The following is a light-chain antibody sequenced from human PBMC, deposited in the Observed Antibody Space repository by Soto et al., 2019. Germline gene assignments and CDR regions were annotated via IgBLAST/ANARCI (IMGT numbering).Light chain of an antibody. J-gene: IGKJ1*01. CDR2: KAS. CDR1: QTISSW. V-gene: IGKV1-5*03. Sequence: DIQMTQSPSTLSGSVGDRVTITCRASQTISSWLAWYQQKPGKAPKLLIYKASTLKSGGPSRFSGSGSATEFTPTSSSLQPDDFATYYCQHYNSYSEAFGQGTKVELK. CDR3: QHYNSYSEA.